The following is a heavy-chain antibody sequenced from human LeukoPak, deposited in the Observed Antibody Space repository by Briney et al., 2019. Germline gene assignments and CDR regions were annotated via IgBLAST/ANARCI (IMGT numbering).Heavy chain of an antibody. D-gene: IGHD6-6*01. V-gene: IGHV4-59*08. Sequence: SETLSLTCTVSRGSIRTYYWSWIRQPPGKGLEWIGYIYYTGSTNYNPSLKSRVTMFVDMSKNQFSLRLSSVTAADTAVYYCARHRAYSSSSPFDYWGQGTLVTVSS. J-gene: IGHJ4*02. CDR3: ARHRAYSSSSPFDY. CDR2: IYYTGST. CDR1: RGSIRTYY.